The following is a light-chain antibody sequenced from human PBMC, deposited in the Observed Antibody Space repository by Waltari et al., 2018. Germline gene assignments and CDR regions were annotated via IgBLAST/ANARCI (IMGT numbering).Light chain of an antibody. CDR3: AVWDDILTAWV. Sequence: QSVLPQPPSVSGTPGQRVTISCSGSSYNIGRSHFSWYQQFPGTAPKLLIYRDKQRPSGVPDRFSGSRSGTSASLAIGALRSVDEADYYCAVWDDILTAWVFGGGTKLTVL. CDR2: RDK. V-gene: IGLV1-47*01. CDR1: SYNIGRSH. J-gene: IGLJ3*02.